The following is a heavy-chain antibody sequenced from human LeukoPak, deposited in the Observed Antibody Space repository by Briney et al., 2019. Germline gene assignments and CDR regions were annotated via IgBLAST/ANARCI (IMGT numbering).Heavy chain of an antibody. J-gene: IGHJ4*02. CDR3: AKAMGATLFDY. Sequence: GGSLRLSCAASGFTFSSYAMSWVRQAPGKGLEWVSGVSGSGGSTYYADSVKGRFTISRDNSKNTLYLQMNSLRAGDTAVYYCAKAMGATLFDYWGQGTLVTVSS. D-gene: IGHD1-26*01. V-gene: IGHV3-23*01. CDR2: VSGSGGST. CDR1: GFTFSSYA.